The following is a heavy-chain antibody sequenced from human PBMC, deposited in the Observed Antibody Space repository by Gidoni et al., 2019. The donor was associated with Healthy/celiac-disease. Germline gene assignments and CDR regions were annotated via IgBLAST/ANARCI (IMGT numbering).Heavy chain of an antibody. CDR1: GGSFSGYY. Sequence: QVQLQQWGAGLLQPSETLSLTCGVYGGSFSGYYWSWIRQPPGKGLEWIGEINHSGSTNYNPSLKSRVTISVDTSKNQFSLKLSSVTAADTAVYYCARREEYYDSSGYYGFDYWGQGTLVTVSS. CDR3: ARREEYYDSSGYYGFDY. J-gene: IGHJ4*02. V-gene: IGHV4-34*01. D-gene: IGHD3-22*01. CDR2: INHSGST.